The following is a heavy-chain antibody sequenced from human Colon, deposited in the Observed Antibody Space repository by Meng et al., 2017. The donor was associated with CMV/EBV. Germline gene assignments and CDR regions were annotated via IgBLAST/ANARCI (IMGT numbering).Heavy chain of an antibody. CDR1: GYSFTTYG. V-gene: IGHV1-18*04. D-gene: IGHD3-16*01. J-gene: IGHJ4*02. Sequence: ASLLVSCSVSGYSFTTYGITWVRRAPGQGLEWMAWISTYDGKTDYAQKFQGSGTLTTDVSTMTAYLDLRGRRSEDTALYYCTRDQSSGFGGDYWGQGTLVTVSS. CDR2: ISTYDGKT. CDR3: TRDQSSGFGGDY.